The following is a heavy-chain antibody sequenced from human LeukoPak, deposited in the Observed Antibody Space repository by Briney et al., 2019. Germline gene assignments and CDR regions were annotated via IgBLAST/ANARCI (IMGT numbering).Heavy chain of an antibody. CDR3: ARQRITIFGVVIILDAFDI. J-gene: IGHJ3*02. CDR1: GYTFTGYY. CDR2: INPNSGGT. D-gene: IGHD3-3*01. Sequence: GASVKVSCKASGYTFTGYYMHWVRQAPGQGLEWMGWINPNSGGTNYAQKFQGRVTMTRDMSTSTVYMELSSLRSEDTAVYYCARQRITIFGVVIILDAFDIWGQGTMVTVSS. V-gene: IGHV1-2*02.